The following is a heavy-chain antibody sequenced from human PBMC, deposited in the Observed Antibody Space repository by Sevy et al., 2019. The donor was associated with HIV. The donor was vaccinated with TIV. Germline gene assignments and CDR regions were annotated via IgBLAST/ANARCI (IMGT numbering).Heavy chain of an antibody. CDR3: AKEGASSALPTAMHYYYYGMDV. Sequence: GGSLRLSCAASGFTFSSYAMSWVRQAPGKGLEWVSAISGSGGSTYYADSVKGRFTISRDNSKNRLYLQMNSLRAEDTAVYYCAKEGASSALPTAMHYYYYGMDVWGQGTTVTVSS. V-gene: IGHV3-23*01. CDR2: ISGSGGST. D-gene: IGHD5-18*01. J-gene: IGHJ6*02. CDR1: GFTFSSYA.